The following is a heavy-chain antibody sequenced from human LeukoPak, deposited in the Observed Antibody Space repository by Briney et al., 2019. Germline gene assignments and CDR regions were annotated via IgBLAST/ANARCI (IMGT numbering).Heavy chain of an antibody. Sequence: PAGSLRLSCAASGFTFDDYAMHWVRQAPGKGLEWVSRISWNSGSIGYADSVKGRFTISRDNAKNSLYLQMNSLRAEDTALYYCAKDIGYSGYDAFDIWGQGTMVTVSS. D-gene: IGHD5-12*01. J-gene: IGHJ3*02. V-gene: IGHV3-9*01. CDR2: ISWNSGSI. CDR3: AKDIGYSGYDAFDI. CDR1: GFTFDDYA.